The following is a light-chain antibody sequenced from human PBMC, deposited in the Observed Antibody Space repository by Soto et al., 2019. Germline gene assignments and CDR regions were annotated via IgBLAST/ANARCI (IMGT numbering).Light chain of an antibody. J-gene: IGLJ1*01. CDR1: SSNIGAGPD. Sequence: QSVLTQPPSVSGAPGQTVTISCTGTSSNIGAGPDVHWYQQLPGAAPKLLIYINKNRPSGVPDRFSGSKSGSSASLAITGLQAEDEADYYCQTYDISLRGYVFGTGTKVT. V-gene: IGLV1-40*01. CDR3: QTYDISLRGYV. CDR2: INK.